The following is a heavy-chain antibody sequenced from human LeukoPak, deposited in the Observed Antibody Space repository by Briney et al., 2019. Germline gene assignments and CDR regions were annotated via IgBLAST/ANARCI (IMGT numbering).Heavy chain of an antibody. V-gene: IGHV4-4*07. CDR3: VRDNPAGP. CDR2: IYTSGNT. J-gene: IGHJ5*02. D-gene: IGHD1-14*01. CDR1: GGSISGYS. Sequence: SETLSLTCPVSGGSISGYSWSWIRKSAGKGLEWIGRIYTSGNTDYNPSFKSRVTLSIDTSKKQFSLKLASRTAAETAVYYCVRDNPAGPWGQGTLVTVSS.